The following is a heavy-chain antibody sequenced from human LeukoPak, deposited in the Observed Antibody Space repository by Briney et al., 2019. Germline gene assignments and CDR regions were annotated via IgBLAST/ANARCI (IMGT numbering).Heavy chain of an antibody. CDR2: ISYDGSNK. J-gene: IGHJ5*01. CDR3: ARAKDYVFES. Sequence: QPGRSLRLSCAASAFTFSNYAMHWVRQAPGKGLEWVAVISYDGSNKYYADSVKGQFTISRDNSKSALYLQINSLRPEDTAVYYCARAKDYVFESWGQGTLVTVSS. D-gene: IGHD3-10*02. V-gene: IGHV3-30*04. CDR1: AFTFSNYA.